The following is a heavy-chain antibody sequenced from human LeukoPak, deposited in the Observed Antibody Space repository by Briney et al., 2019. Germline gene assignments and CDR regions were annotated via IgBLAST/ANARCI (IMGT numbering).Heavy chain of an antibody. V-gene: IGHV3-30-3*01. Sequence: PGGSLRLSCAASGFTFSSYSMHWGRQAPGKGLEWVADISYDTNSEYYADSVRGRFTISRDNSKNTLYLQMISLIPEDTAVYYCARAAVGTSGWYSFDYWGQGALVTVSS. J-gene: IGHJ4*02. CDR3: ARAAVGTSGWYSFDY. CDR1: GFTFSSYS. CDR2: ISYDTNSE. D-gene: IGHD6-19*01.